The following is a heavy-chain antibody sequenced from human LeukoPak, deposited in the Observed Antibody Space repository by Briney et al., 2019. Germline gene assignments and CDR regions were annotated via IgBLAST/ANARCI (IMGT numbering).Heavy chain of an antibody. CDR2: IWYDGSNK. Sequence: GGSLRLSCAASGFTFSSYGMHWVRQAPGKGLEWVAVIWYDGSNKYYADSVKGRFTIPRDNSKNTLYLQMNSLRAEDTAVYYCAKDFQWLVYGYFDYWGQGTLVTVSS. D-gene: IGHD6-19*01. V-gene: IGHV3-33*06. J-gene: IGHJ4*02. CDR3: AKDFQWLVYGYFDY. CDR1: GFTFSSYG.